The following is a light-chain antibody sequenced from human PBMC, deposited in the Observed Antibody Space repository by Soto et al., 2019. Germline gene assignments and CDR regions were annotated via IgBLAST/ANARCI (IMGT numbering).Light chain of an antibody. J-gene: IGKJ1*01. CDR3: QQYNNWWT. CDR1: QSVDSN. Sequence: EILMTQSPATLSVSPGERATLSCRASQSVDSNLAWYQQKPGQAPRLLIYGAPTRATGISARFSGSGSGTEFTLTISSLQSEDFGVYYCQQYNNWWTFGQGTKVDI. V-gene: IGKV3-15*01. CDR2: GAP.